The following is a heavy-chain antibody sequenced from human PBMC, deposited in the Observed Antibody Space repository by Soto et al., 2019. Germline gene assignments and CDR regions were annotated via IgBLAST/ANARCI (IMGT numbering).Heavy chain of an antibody. CDR1: GFTFSSYA. V-gene: IGHV3-23*01. CDR2: ISGSGDST. D-gene: IGHD6-13*01. J-gene: IGHJ4*02. Sequence: EVQLLESGGGLVQPGGSLRLSCAASGFTFSSYAMSWVRQAPGKGLEWVAVISGSGDSTYYAESVKGRFTISRDNSKNTLYLQMNSLRAEDTAVYYCARRSSSWYFDYWGQGTLVTVSS. CDR3: ARRSSSWYFDY.